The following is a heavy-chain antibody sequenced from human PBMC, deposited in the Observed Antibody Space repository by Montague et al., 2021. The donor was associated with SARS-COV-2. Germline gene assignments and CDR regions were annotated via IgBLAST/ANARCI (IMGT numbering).Heavy chain of an antibody. CDR1: GFSFSSFV. CDR2: ITGRGSDT. J-gene: IGHJ4*02. CDR3: VKFGDCTGGSCYGFFDY. D-gene: IGHD2-15*01. V-gene: IGHV3-23*01. Sequence: SLRLSCAASGFSFSSFVMSWVRQSPGKGLEWVSAITGRGSDTYYXDSXTGLFTISRDNSKNTLYLQMNGLRDDDTAVYYCVKFGDCTGGSCYGFFDYWGQGALVTVSS.